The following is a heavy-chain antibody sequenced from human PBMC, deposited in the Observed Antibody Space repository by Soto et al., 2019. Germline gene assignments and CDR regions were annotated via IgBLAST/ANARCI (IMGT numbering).Heavy chain of an antibody. V-gene: IGHV1-69*13. CDR2: IIPIFGTA. CDR3: AREMPIRSSGSEWDAFDI. CDR1: GGTFSSYA. Sequence: RASVKVSCKASGGTFSSYAISWVRQAPGQGLEWMGGIIPIFGTANYAQKFQGRVTITADESTSTAYMELSSLRSEDTAVYYCAREMPIRSSGSEWDAFDIWGQGTMVTVSS. D-gene: IGHD3-22*01. J-gene: IGHJ3*02.